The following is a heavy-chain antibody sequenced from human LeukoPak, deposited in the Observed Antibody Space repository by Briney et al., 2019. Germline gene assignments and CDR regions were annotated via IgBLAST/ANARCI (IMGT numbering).Heavy chain of an antibody. CDR1: GDSINSNNYY. J-gene: IGHJ5*02. D-gene: IGHD2-15*01. V-gene: IGHV4-61*02. Sequence: SQTLSLTCTVSGDSINSNNYYWSWIRQPAGKGLEWIGRIYSSGRTNYNPSPKSRVTISVDTSKNQFSLKLSSVTAADTAVYYCARARYCSGGSCYFAWFDPWGQGTLVTVSS. CDR3: ARARYCSGGSCYFAWFDP. CDR2: IYSSGRT.